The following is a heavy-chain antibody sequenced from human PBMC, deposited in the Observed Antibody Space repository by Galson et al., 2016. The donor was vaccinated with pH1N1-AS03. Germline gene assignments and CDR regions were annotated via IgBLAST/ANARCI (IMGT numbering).Heavy chain of an antibody. CDR3: AKDRLRSGGM. CDR2: ADGVGAYT. Sequence: SLRLSCAASGFNFINYAMTWVRQTPGKGLEWVSSADGVGAYTFYADSVRGRFTISRDNSKNTVYLQMNNLKAEDTAIYYGAKDRLRSGGMWGQGTLVTVSS. V-gene: IGHV3-23*01. CDR1: GFNFINYA. D-gene: IGHD2-15*01. J-gene: IGHJ4*02.